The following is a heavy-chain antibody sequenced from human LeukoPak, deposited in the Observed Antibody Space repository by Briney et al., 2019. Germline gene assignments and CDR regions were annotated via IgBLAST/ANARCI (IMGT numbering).Heavy chain of an antibody. CDR3: TSPIAAGYYFYGMDV. CDR2: IRSKGYGGAT. CDR1: GFTFGDFA. Sequence: GRSLRLSCKASGFTFGDFAMSWVRQAPGKGLQWVGFIRSKGYGGATEYAASVKGRFTISRDDSKSIAYLQMNSLKTEDTAVYYCTSPIAAGYYFYGMDVWGQGTTVTVSS. V-gene: IGHV3-49*04. D-gene: IGHD6-13*01. J-gene: IGHJ6*02.